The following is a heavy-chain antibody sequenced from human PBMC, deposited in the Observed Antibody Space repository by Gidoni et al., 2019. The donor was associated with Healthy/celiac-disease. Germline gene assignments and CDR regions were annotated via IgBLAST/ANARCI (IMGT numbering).Heavy chain of an antibody. D-gene: IGHD5-12*01. V-gene: IGHV3-33*01. CDR2: IWYDGSNK. CDR1: GFTFSSYG. Sequence: QVQLVESGGGVVQPGRSLRLSCAASGFTFSSYGLHWVRQAPGKGLEWVAVIWYDGSNKYYADSVKGRFTISRDNSKNTLYLQMNSLRAEDTAVYYCARFEPRGYSGYDERRGAFDIWGQGTMVTVSS. CDR3: ARFEPRGYSGYDERRGAFDI. J-gene: IGHJ3*02.